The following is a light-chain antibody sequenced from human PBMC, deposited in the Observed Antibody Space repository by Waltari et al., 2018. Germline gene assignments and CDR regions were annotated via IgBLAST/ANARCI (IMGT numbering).Light chain of an antibody. CDR3: AACDDSLNGLS. V-gene: IGLV1-44*01. Sequence: QSVLTQPPSASGTPGLRVTISCSGSGSTIGINTVSWYQQLPGTAPNLLNYNDNHRPSGVPYRFSVSKSGTSASLTISGLQSDDEANYYCAACDDSLNGLSFGTGTRVTVL. J-gene: IGLJ1*01. CDR1: GSTIGINT. CDR2: NDN.